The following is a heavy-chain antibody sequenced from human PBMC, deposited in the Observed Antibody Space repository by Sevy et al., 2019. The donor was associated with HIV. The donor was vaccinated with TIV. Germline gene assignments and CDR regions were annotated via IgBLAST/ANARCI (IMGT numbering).Heavy chain of an antibody. CDR1: GYTFTGYY. CDR2: INPNSGGT. Sequence: ASVKVSCKASGYTFTGYYMHWVRQAPGQGLEWMGWINPNSGGTNYAQKVQGRVTMTRDTSISTAYMELSRLRSDDTAVYYCARSEDYYDSSGYSQPFHYWGQGTLVTVSS. J-gene: IGHJ4*02. CDR3: ARSEDYYDSSGYSQPFHY. D-gene: IGHD3-22*01. V-gene: IGHV1-2*02.